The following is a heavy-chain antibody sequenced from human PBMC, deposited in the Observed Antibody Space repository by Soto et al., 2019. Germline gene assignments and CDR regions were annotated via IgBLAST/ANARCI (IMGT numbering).Heavy chain of an antibody. CDR1: GGSISSGGYY. D-gene: IGHD2-15*01. V-gene: IGHV4-31*03. Sequence: QVQLQESGPGLVKPSQTLSLTCTVSGGSISSGGYYWGWIRQHPGKGLEWIGYIYYSGSTYYNPSLKSRVTISVDTSKNQFSLKLSSVTAADTAVYYCARAEEMVVAAGTFDIWGQGTMVTVSS. CDR2: IYYSGST. CDR3: ARAEEMVVAAGTFDI. J-gene: IGHJ3*02.